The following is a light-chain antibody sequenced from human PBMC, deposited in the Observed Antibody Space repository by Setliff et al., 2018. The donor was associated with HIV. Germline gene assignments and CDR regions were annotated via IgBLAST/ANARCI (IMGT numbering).Light chain of an antibody. CDR1: SSDVGAYYY. CDR2: DVS. V-gene: IGLV2-14*03. CDR3: SSYTSTSTPYV. J-gene: IGLJ1*01. Sequence: GTSSDVGAYYYVSWYQQHPAKALKLILYDVSNRPSGVSNRFSGSKSGNTASLTISGLQAEDEADYYCSSYTSTSTPYVFGTGTKVTVL.